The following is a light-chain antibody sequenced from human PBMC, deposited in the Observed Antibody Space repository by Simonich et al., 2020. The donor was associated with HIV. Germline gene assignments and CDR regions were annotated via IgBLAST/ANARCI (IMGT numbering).Light chain of an antibody. V-gene: IGLV2-8*01. Sequence: QSALTQPPSASGSPGQSVTISCTGTSSDIGHYDYVSWYQPHPGKAPKLMIYEVSERPSGDPDRFSGSKSGNTASLTVSGLQAEDEADYYCSSYAGSAYVLFGGGTKLTVL. J-gene: IGLJ2*01. CDR1: SSDIGHYDY. CDR3: SSYAGSAYVL. CDR2: EVS.